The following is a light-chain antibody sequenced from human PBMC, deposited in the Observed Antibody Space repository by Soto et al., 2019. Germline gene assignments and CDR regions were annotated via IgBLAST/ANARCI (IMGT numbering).Light chain of an antibody. J-gene: IGLJ3*02. V-gene: IGLV1-44*01. CDR3: AAWDDSLHGWV. CDR1: SSNIGSNT. Sequence: QSVLTQPPSASGTPGRRVTISCSGSSSNIGSNTVNWFQQVPGTAPKLLISSSDQRPSGVPDRFSGSRSGTSASLAISGLRSEDEGDYCCAAWDDSLHGWVFGGGTKLTVL. CDR2: SSD.